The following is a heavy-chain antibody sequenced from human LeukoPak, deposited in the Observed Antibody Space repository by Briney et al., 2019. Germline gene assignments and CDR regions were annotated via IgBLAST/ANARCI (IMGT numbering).Heavy chain of an antibody. CDR1: GFTFNLYA. D-gene: IGHD2-8*01. J-gene: IGHJ4*02. CDR2: LAYDGTNE. V-gene: IGHV3-30*04. CDR3: AKGGPLGDTNRFDQ. Sequence: GGSLRLSCATSGFTFNLYAMHWVRHAPGKGLEWVALLAYDGTNEYYADSVKGRFTISRDNSKNSVYLQMNSLKYEDTAVYYCAKGGPLGDTNRFDQWGQGTLVSVSS.